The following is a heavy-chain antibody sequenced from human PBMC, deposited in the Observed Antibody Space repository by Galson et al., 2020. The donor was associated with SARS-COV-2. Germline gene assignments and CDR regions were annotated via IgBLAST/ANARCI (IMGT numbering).Heavy chain of an antibody. D-gene: IGHD3-16*01. CDR1: GGSFSGYY. J-gene: IGHJ3*02. CDR2: INHSGST. V-gene: IGHV4-34*01. Sequence: ETSETLSLTCAVYGGSFSGYYWNWIRQPPEKGLEWIGQINHSGSTNYNPSLKSRLTISVDTPKNQFSLRMSSVTAADTAVYYCAREETRNSYVWGTYNTGSDAFDIWGQGTMVTVSS. CDR3: AREETRNSYVWGTYNTGSDAFDI.